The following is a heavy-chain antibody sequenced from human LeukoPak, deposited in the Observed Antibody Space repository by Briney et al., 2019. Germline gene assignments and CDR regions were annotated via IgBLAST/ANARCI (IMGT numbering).Heavy chain of an antibody. V-gene: IGHV3-49*04. CDR2: VKSKAFGGTA. CDR3: TREALSRGVFPDY. Sequence: GGSLRPSCTTSGFSFPDYAMAWVRQAPGRGLEWVGFVKSKAFGGTAESAASVKGRFTISRDDSNSIAYLQMNSLKTEDTGVYYCTREALSRGVFPDYRGQGTLVTVSS. D-gene: IGHD2/OR15-2a*01. CDR1: GFSFPDYA. J-gene: IGHJ4*02.